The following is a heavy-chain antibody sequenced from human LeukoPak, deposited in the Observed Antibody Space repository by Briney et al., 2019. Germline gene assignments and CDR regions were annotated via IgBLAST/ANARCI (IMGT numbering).Heavy chain of an antibody. CDR3: ARFYGSGSYHFDY. V-gene: IGHV4-30-4*01. D-gene: IGHD3-10*01. CDR2: IYHSEST. CDR1: GGSISSGDYY. Sequence: SQTLSLTCTVSGGSISSGDYYWSWIRQPPGKGLEWFGEIYHSESTNYNPCLKSRVTISVDKSKNQFSLELSSGTAADTAVYYCARFYGSGSYHFDYWGQGTLVTVSS. J-gene: IGHJ4*02.